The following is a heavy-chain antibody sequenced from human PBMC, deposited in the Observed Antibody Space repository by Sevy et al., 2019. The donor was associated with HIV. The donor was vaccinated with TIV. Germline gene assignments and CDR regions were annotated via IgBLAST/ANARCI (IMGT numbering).Heavy chain of an antibody. V-gene: IGHV1-2*06. CDR3: VRDITTAPRTLLSFDI. Sequence: ASVKVSCKSTGYIFTDYNIHWVRQAPGQGLEWMGLINPGNGDTIYVQTFRGRVSVTSDTSMSTAYMELSGLTSDDTAMYYCVRDITTAPRTLLSFDIWGQGTMVTVSS. CDR2: INPGNGDT. CDR1: GYIFTDYN. D-gene: IGHD1-1*01. J-gene: IGHJ3*02.